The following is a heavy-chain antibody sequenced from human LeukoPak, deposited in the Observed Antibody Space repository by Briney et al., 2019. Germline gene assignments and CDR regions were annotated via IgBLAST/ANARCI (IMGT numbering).Heavy chain of an antibody. CDR2: INPNSGGT. CDR1: GYTFTGYY. Sequence: ASVKVSCKASGYTFTGYYMHWVRQAPGQGLEWMGWINPNSGGTNYAQKFQGRVTMTRDTSISTAYMELSRLRSDDTAVYYCAREPSSRYYDSSGPWDIWGQGTMVTVSS. V-gene: IGHV1-2*02. CDR3: AREPSSRYYDSSGPWDI. J-gene: IGHJ3*02. D-gene: IGHD3-22*01.